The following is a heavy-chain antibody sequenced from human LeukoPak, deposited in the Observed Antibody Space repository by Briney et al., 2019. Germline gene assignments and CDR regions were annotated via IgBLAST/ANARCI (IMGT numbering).Heavy chain of an antibody. CDR2: INPNNGGT. V-gene: IGHV1-2*02. D-gene: IGHD3/OR15-3a*01. CDR1: GYISSAFV. CDR3: ARDRTDTGLDLWH. Sequence: ASVKVSCKASGYISSAFVIHWVRQAPGQGLEWMGWINPNNGGTNYAQKFQGRVTMTRDTSVSTAYMELRGLRSDDTSVYYCARDRTDTGLDLWHWGQGTRVTVSS. J-gene: IGHJ4*02.